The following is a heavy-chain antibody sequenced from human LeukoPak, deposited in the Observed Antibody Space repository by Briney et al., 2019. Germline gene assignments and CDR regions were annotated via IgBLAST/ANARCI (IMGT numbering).Heavy chain of an antibody. CDR1: GGSISSYY. Sequence: PSETLSLTCTVSGGSISSYYWSWIRQPPGKGLEWIGYIYYSGSTNYNPSLKSRVTISVDTSKNQFFLKLSSVTAADTAVYYCARHGPVVGRWFGELLGSNWFDPWGQGTLVTVSS. D-gene: IGHD3-10*01. V-gene: IGHV4-59*08. CDR2: IYYSGST. J-gene: IGHJ5*02. CDR3: ARHGPVVGRWFGELLGSNWFDP.